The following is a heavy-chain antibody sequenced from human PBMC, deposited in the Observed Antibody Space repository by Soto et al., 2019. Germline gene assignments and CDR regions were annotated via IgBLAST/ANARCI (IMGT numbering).Heavy chain of an antibody. Sequence: QVQLVESGGCVVQPGRSLRLSCAASGFTFSSYAPHWVRQAPGKGLEWVAVISYDGSNKYYADSVNGRFTISRDNSNNTLYLQMNSLRAEDTAVYYCARGEYSSSSEDYYYYYGMDVWGQGTTVTVSS. CDR2: ISYDGSNK. CDR3: ARGEYSSSSEDYYYYYGMDV. J-gene: IGHJ6*02. D-gene: IGHD6-6*01. CDR1: GFTFSSYA. V-gene: IGHV3-30-3*01.